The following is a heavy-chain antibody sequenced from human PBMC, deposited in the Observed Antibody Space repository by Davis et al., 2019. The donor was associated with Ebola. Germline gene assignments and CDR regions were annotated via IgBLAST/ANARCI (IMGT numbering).Heavy chain of an antibody. CDR1: GGSISSGGYY. CDR2: IYYSGST. CDR3: ARGGDYGSGSSNWYFDI. D-gene: IGHD3-10*01. V-gene: IGHV4-61*08. Sequence: MPSETLSLTCTVSGGSISSGGYYWSWIRQHPGKGLEWIGYIYYSGSTNYNPSLKSRVTISVDTSKNQFSLKLSSVTAADTAVYYCARGGDYGSGSSNWYFDIWPWHPGLCLL. J-gene: IGHJ2*01.